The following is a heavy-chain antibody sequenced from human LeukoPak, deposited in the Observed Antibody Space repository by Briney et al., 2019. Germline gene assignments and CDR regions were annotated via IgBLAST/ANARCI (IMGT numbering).Heavy chain of an antibody. CDR2: IYYSGRT. D-gene: IGHD3-16*01. J-gene: IGHJ4*02. CDR1: GGYISTSNYY. CDR3: ARFFYYDASLPPY. Sequence: SETLSLTCSVSGGYISTSNYYWGWIRQPPGKGLEWIGTIYYSGRTYYNPSLQSRVTISLDTSQNQLSLQVRSVTVVDTAVYYCARFFYYDASLPPYWGQGTLVTVSS. V-gene: IGHV4-39*01.